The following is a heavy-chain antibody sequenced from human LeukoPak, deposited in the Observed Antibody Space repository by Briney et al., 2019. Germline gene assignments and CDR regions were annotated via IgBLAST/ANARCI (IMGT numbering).Heavy chain of an antibody. CDR1: GFTFSSYW. J-gene: IGHJ4*02. D-gene: IGHD3-22*01. CDR3: AKDRIHYYDSSGYYLGFGSSDY. CDR2: IRQDEGEI. Sequence: GGSLRLSCAASGFTFSSYWMSWVRQAPGKGLEWVANIRQDEGEIYYVDSVKGRFTISRDNSKNTLYLQMNSLRAEDTAVYYCAKDRIHYYDSSGYYLGFGSSDYWGQGTLVTVSS. V-gene: IGHV3-7*03.